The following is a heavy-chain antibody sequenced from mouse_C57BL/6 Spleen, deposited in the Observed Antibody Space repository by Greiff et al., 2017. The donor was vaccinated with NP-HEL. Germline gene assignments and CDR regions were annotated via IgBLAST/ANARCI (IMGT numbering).Heavy chain of an antibody. CDR1: GYTFTSYW. J-gene: IGHJ3*01. CDR2: IDPSDSET. D-gene: IGHD1-1*01. CDR3: ARAPYYGSSDASWFAY. Sequence: QVQLQQPGAELVRPGSSVKLSCKASGYTFTSYWMHWVKQRPIQGLEWIGNIDPSDSETHYNQKFKDKATLTVDKSSSTAYMQLSSLTSEDSAVYYCARAPYYGSSDASWFAYWGQGTLVTVSA. V-gene: IGHV1-52*01.